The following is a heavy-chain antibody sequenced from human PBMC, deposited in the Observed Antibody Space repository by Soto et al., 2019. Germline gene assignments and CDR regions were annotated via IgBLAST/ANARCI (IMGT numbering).Heavy chain of an antibody. CDR1: GFTFSSYG. V-gene: IGHV3-33*01. Sequence: GGSLRLSCAASGFTFSSYGMHWVRQAPGKGLEWVAVIWYDGSNKYYADSVKGRFTISRDNSKNTLYLQMNSLRAEDTAVYYCARDAVLMVYAFDALDIWGQGTMVTVSS. CDR2: IWYDGSNK. D-gene: IGHD2-8*01. J-gene: IGHJ3*02. CDR3: ARDAVLMVYAFDALDI.